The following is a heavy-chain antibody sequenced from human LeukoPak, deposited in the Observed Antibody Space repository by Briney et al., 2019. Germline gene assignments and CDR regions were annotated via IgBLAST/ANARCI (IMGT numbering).Heavy chain of an antibody. D-gene: IGHD4-17*01. Sequence: GGSLRLSCAASGFTLSSYGMHWVRQAPGKGLEWVAVIWYDGSNKYYADSVKGRFTISRDNSKNTLYLQMNSLRAEDTAVYYCARDVYGDYIFDYWGQGTLVTVSS. V-gene: IGHV3-33*01. CDR3: ARDVYGDYIFDY. CDR1: GFTLSSYG. CDR2: IWYDGSNK. J-gene: IGHJ4*02.